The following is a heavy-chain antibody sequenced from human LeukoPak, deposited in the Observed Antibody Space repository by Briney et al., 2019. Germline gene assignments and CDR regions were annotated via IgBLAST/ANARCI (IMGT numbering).Heavy chain of an antibody. CDR2: IIPIFGTA. D-gene: IGHD3-3*01. V-gene: IGHV1-69*06. CDR3: ATGFWSGYPLDY. Sequence: SVKVSCKASGYTFTGHYMHWVRQAPGQGLEWMGGIIPIFGTANYAQKFQGRVTITADKSTSTAYMELSSLRSEDTAVYYCATGFWSGYPLDYWGQGTLVTVSS. J-gene: IGHJ4*02. CDR1: GYTFTGHY.